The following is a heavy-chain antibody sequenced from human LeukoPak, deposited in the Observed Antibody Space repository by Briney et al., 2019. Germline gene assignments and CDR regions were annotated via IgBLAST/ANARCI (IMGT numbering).Heavy chain of an antibody. CDR2: FDPEDGET. J-gene: IGHJ6*02. CDR1: GYTLTELS. V-gene: IGHV1-24*01. Sequence: ASVKVSCKVSGYTLTELSMHWVRQAPGKGLEWMGGFDPEDGETIYAQKFQGRVTMTEDTSTDTAYMELSSLRSEDTAVYYCATVAKTSSRIHYYYYGMDVWGQGTTVTVSS. CDR3: ATVAKTSSRIHYYYYGMDV. D-gene: IGHD2-15*01.